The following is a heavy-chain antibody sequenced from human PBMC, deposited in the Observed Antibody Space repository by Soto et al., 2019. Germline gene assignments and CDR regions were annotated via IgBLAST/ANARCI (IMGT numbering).Heavy chain of an antibody. Sequence: QVQLVESGGGVVQPGRPLRLSCAASGFTFSSYGMHWVRQAPGKGLEWVAVISYDGSNKYYADSVKGRFTISRDNSKNTLYLQMNSLRAEDTAVYYCAKDSSGWYRYFDYWGQGTLVTVSS. CDR3: AKDSSGWYRYFDY. CDR1: GFTFSSYG. D-gene: IGHD6-19*01. V-gene: IGHV3-30*18. J-gene: IGHJ4*02. CDR2: ISYDGSNK.